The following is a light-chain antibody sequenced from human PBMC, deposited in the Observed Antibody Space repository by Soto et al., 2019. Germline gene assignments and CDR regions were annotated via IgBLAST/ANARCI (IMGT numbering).Light chain of an antibody. Sequence: IQMTQYTSSLSASVGDRVTITCRASQSISRYLNWYQQKPGKAPNLLIYVASSLQSEVPSRFSGSGSGTDFTLTITSLQPEDFATYYCQQSYGTPITFGQGTRLEIK. J-gene: IGKJ5*01. V-gene: IGKV1-39*01. CDR1: QSISRY. CDR2: VAS. CDR3: QQSYGTPIT.